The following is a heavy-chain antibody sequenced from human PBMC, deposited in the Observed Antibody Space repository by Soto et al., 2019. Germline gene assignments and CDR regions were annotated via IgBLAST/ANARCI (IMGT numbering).Heavy chain of an antibody. D-gene: IGHD2-15*01. V-gene: IGHV3-7*01. CDR2: LNQDGSER. CDR1: GFTFSDSW. J-gene: IGHJ4*02. Sequence: EVQLVESGGGLVQPGGSLRLSCVTSGFTFSDSWMNWVRQAPGKGLEWVANLNQDGSERKYVDSVKGRFTISRDNARNSVYLQINNLSMEDTALYYCASWVYSLNYWGQGTLVTVSS. CDR3: ASWVYSLNY.